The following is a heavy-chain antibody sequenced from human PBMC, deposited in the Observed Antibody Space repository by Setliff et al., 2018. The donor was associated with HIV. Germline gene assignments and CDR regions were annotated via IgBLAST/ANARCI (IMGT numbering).Heavy chain of an antibody. CDR2: INQDGSEE. Sequence: GSLRLSCVASEFRFSNYWMAWVRQAPGKGLEWVGNINQDGSEENYVDSVKGRFTISRDNTKNSLYLQMDSLRAEDTTVYYCARKLQPGYGMDVWGQGTTVTVSS. D-gene: IGHD5-18*01. J-gene: IGHJ6*02. CDR3: ARKLQPGYGMDV. CDR1: EFRFSNYW. V-gene: IGHV3-7*01.